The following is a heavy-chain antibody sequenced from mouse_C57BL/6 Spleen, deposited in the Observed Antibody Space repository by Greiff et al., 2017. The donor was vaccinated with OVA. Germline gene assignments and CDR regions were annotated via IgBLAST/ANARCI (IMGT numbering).Heavy chain of an antibody. D-gene: IGHD2-4*01. CDR3: ASVYYDYDGSAWFAY. CDR2: IHPNSGST. V-gene: IGHV1-64*01. CDR1: GYTFTSYW. J-gene: IGHJ3*01. Sequence: QVQLQQSGAELVKPGASVKLSCKASGYTFTSYWMHWVKQRPGQGLEWIGMIHPNSGSTNYNEKFKSKATLTVDKSSSTAYMQLSSLTSEDSAVYYCASVYYDYDGSAWFAYWGQGTLVTVSA.